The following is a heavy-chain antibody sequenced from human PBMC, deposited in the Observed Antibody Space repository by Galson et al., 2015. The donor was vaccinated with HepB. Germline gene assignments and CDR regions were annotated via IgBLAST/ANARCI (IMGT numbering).Heavy chain of an antibody. Sequence: SLRLSCAASGFTFSNSHMAWVRQAPGKGLEWFSYINGSSSTTHYADSVKGRFTISRDNAKNPLYLQMNNLRVEDTAVYYCATSIDRWSTYHLDYWGRGTLVTVTS. CDR2: INGSSSTT. J-gene: IGHJ4*02. D-gene: IGHD5-24*01. CDR3: ATSIDRWSTYHLDY. V-gene: IGHV3-11*01. CDR1: GFTFSNSH.